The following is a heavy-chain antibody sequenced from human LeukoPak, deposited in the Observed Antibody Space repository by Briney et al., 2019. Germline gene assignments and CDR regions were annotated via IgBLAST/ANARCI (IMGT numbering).Heavy chain of an antibody. J-gene: IGHJ5*02. CDR1: GYSISSGYY. CDR2: IYHSGST. V-gene: IGHV4-38-2*01. Sequence: MPSETLSLTCAVSGYSISSGYYWGWIRQPPVKGLEWIGSIYHSGSTYYNPSLKSRVTISVDTSKNQFSLKLSSVTAADTAVYYCARQAQRQTTVTPSRPDGPWGQGTLVTVSS. D-gene: IGHD4-17*01. CDR3: ARQAQRQTTVTPSRPDGP.